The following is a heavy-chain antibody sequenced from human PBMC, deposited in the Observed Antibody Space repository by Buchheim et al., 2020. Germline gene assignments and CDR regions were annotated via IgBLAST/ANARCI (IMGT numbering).Heavy chain of an antibody. J-gene: IGHJ6*03. CDR1: GGSISSSSYY. V-gene: IGHV4-39*01. CDR3: ARATGTTSEIAYYYYYMDV. CDR2: IYYSGST. Sequence: QLQLQESGPGLVKPSETLSLTCTVSGGSISSSSYYWGWIRQPPGKGLEWIGSIYYSGSTYYNPSLKSRVTISVDTSKNQFSLKLSSVTAADTAVYYCARATGTTSEIAYYYYYMDVWGKGTT. D-gene: IGHD1-7*01.